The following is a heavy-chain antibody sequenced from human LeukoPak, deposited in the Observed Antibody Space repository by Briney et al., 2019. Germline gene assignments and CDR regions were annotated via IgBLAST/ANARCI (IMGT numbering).Heavy chain of an antibody. Sequence: SETLSLTCTVSGGSISSYYWSWIRQPPGKGLEWIGYIYYSGGTNYNPSLKSRVTISVDTSKNQFSLKLSSVTAADTAVYYCARESSSSSRWFDPWGQGTLVTVSS. D-gene: IGHD6-6*01. J-gene: IGHJ5*02. CDR3: ARESSSSSRWFDP. CDR2: IYYSGGT. CDR1: GGSISSYY. V-gene: IGHV4-59*01.